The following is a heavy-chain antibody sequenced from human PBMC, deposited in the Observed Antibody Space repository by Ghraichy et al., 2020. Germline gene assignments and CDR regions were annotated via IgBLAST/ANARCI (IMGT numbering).Heavy chain of an antibody. CDR3: ARDRKNILTGYYVHYFDY. D-gene: IGHD3-9*01. CDR2: ISAYNGNT. V-gene: IGHV1-18*01. J-gene: IGHJ4*02. Sequence: ASVKVSCKASGYTFTSYGISWLRQAPGQGLEWMGWISAYNGNTNYAQKLQGRVTMTTDTSTSTAYMELRSLRSDDTAVYYCARDRKNILTGYYVHYFDYWGQGTLVTVSS. CDR1: GYTFTSYG.